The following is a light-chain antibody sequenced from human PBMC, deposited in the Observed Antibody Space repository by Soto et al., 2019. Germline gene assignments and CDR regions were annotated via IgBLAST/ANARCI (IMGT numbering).Light chain of an antibody. CDR3: LLSYGGAVI. V-gene: IGLV7-43*01. Sequence: QTVVTQEPSLTVSPGGTVTLTCASSTGVVTSGHSANWLQQKPGQAPRALIYSTDTKHSWTPARFSGSLLGGKAALTLSGVQPEDEADYYSLLSYGGAVIFGGGTKLTVL. CDR1: TGVVTSGHS. J-gene: IGLJ2*01. CDR2: STD.